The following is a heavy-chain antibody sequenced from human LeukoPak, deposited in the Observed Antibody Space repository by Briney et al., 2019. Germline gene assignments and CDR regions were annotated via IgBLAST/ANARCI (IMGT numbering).Heavy chain of an antibody. D-gene: IGHD6-13*01. V-gene: IGHV3-11*05. CDR1: GFSFSDYY. J-gene: IGHJ4*02. Sequence: KSGGSLRLSCAASGFSFSDYYMIWIRQAPGKGLEWVSYISSSGGYTNYADSVKGRFTISRDNAKNSLYLQMNGLRVEDTAVYYCARVDSTSWFDYWGQGTLVTVSS. CDR2: ISSSGGYT. CDR3: ARVDSTSWFDY.